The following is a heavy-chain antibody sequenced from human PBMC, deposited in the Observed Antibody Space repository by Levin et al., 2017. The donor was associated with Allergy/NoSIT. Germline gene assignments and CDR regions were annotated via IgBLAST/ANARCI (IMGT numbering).Heavy chain of an antibody. J-gene: IGHJ4*02. CDR1: GFTFSSYA. Sequence: HAGGSLRLSCAASGFTFSSYAMHWVRQAPGKGLEYVSAISGSGGNTYYANSVKGRFTISRDNSKNTLYLQMGSLRAEDMAVYYCARRFGDYSGFDYWGQGTLVTVSS. CDR2: ISGSGGNT. CDR3: ARRFGDYSGFDY. V-gene: IGHV3-64*01. D-gene: IGHD4-17*01.